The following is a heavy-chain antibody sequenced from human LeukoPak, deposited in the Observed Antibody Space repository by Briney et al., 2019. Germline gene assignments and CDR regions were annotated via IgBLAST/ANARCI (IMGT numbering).Heavy chain of an antibody. CDR3: ARSTVTANFDY. CDR2: IGTAGDT. CDR1: GFTFSSYD. D-gene: IGHD4-17*01. Sequence: GGSLRLSCAASGFTFSSYDMHWVRQATGKGLEWVSAIGTAGDTYYPGSVKGRFTISRENAKNSLYLQMNSLRAGDTAVYYCARSTVTANFDYWGQGTLVTVPS. J-gene: IGHJ4*02. V-gene: IGHV3-13*01.